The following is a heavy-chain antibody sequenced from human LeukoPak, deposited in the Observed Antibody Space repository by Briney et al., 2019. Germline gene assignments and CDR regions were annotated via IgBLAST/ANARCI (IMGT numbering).Heavy chain of an antibody. CDR3: AKARYSSGWAEIFDY. D-gene: IGHD6-19*01. CDR1: GFTFSSYA. Sequence: AGGSLGLSCAASGFTFSSYAMSWARQAPGKGLEWVSAISGSGGSTYHADSVKGRFTISRDNSKNTLYLQMNSLRAEDTAVYYCAKARYSSGWAEIFDYWGQGTLVTVSS. V-gene: IGHV3-23*01. J-gene: IGHJ4*02. CDR2: ISGSGGST.